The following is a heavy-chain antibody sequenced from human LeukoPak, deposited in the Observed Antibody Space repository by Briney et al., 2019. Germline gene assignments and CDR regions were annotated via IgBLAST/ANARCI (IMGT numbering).Heavy chain of an antibody. J-gene: IGHJ4*02. CDR2: ISYSAST. Sequence: SETLSLTCTVSGGSISSRSYSWGWIRQPPGKGLEWIVSISYSASTYYNPSLKSRVTISVDTSKSQFSLKLSSVAAADTAVYYCARMDTAMVTDYWGQGTLVTVSS. V-gene: IGHV4-39*01. CDR1: GGSISSRSYS. D-gene: IGHD5-18*01. CDR3: ARMDTAMVTDY.